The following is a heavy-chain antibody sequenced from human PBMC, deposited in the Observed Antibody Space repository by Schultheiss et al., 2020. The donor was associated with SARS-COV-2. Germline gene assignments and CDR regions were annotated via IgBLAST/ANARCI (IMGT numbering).Heavy chain of an antibody. J-gene: IGHJ4*02. CDR3: ARDLFIAAAGTGDY. CDR1: GFTFSTHW. V-gene: IGHV3-74*01. CDR2: INGAGSST. Sequence: GESLKISCAASGFTFSTHWMHWVRQVPGKGLVWVSRINGAGSSTTYADSVKGRFTISRDNSKNTLYLQMNSLRAEDTAVYYCARDLFIAAAGTGDYWGQGTLVTVSS. D-gene: IGHD6-13*01.